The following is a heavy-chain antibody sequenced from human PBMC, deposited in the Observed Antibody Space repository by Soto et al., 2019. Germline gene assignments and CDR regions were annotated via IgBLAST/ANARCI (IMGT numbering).Heavy chain of an antibody. Sequence: QVQLVQSGAEVKKPGASVGVSCKPSGYTFTSYHTHWLRQAPGQSLEWMGWINAGNGNTKYSEKFQGRVTMTRDTSANTAYMELSSLRSEDTAVYYCARGYCSNADCFSFDYWGQGTLVTVSS. CDR3: ARGYCSNADCFSFDY. CDR2: INAGNGNT. J-gene: IGHJ4*02. CDR1: GYTFTSYH. V-gene: IGHV1-3*01. D-gene: IGHD2-8*01.